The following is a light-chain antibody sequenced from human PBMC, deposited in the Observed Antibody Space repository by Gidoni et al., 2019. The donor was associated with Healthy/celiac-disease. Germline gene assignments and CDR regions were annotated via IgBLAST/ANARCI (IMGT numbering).Light chain of an antibody. Sequence: QSVFTQPPSVSAAPRPKVTISCSGSSSNIGNNYVSWYQQLPGTAPKLLIYDNNKRPSGIPDRFSGSKSGTSATLGITGLQTGDEADYYCGTWDSSLSGGVFGGGTKLTVL. CDR1: SSNIGNNY. CDR3: GTWDSSLSGGV. CDR2: DNN. J-gene: IGLJ2*01. V-gene: IGLV1-51*01.